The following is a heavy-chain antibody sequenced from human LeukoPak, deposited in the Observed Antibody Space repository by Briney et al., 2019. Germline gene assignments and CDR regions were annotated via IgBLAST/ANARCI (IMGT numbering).Heavy chain of an antibody. D-gene: IGHD2-8*01. CDR3: PVSLGRD. Sequence: ASVKVSCKASGYTFTSYDINWVRQATGQGLEWMGWMNPNSGNTGYAQKFQGRVTMTRNTSISTAYMELSSLRSEDTAVSRGPVSLGRDWGQGTLVTVSP. V-gene: IGHV1-8*01. J-gene: IGHJ4*02. CDR1: GYTFTSYD. CDR2: MNPNSGNT.